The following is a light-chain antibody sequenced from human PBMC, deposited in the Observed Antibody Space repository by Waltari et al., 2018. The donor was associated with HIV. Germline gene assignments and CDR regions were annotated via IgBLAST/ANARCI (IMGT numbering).Light chain of an antibody. CDR2: DAS. CDR3: LQSFTAPLT. CDR1: QNIYKF. Sequence: DTQMTQSPSSLSASIGDRITITCRASQNIYKFLSWYKEKSGKAPNVLIYDASSLQSGVPARVSGSGAGTECTLTISSRQVEDFATYYCLQSFTAPLTVGPGTKLDIK. V-gene: IGKV1-39*01. J-gene: IGKJ3*01.